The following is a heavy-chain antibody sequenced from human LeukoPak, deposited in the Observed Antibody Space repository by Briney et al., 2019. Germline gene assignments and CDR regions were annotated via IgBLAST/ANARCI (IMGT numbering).Heavy chain of an antibody. CDR3: SSGIPDWYCYYGMDV. V-gene: IGHV1-69*04. J-gene: IGHJ6*02. CDR2: SIPILGIA. D-gene: IGHD1-26*01. Sequence: TATHSRKPSGGTLSRYAISWVRQSPGPGLEWLGRSIPILGIANCAQKFQGRVTINEHKSTSTAYMELSSLRSEDTAVYCCSSGIPDWYCYYGMDVWGQGTTVTVSS. CDR1: GGTLSRYA.